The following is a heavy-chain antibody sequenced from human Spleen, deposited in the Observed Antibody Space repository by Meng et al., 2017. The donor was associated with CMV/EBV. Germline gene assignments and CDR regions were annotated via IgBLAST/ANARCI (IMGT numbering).Heavy chain of an antibody. CDR3: ARGTDWPFRFDY. CDR2: ITGGGGST. J-gene: IGHJ4*02. Sequence: GESLKISCAASDFTVSSNYMTWVRQAPGKGLEWVSAITGGGGSTYHADSVKGRFTISRDNSKSTLYLQMNSLRAEDTAVYHCARGTDWPFRFDYWGQGTLVTVSS. D-gene: IGHD3/OR15-3a*01. V-gene: IGHV3-23*01. CDR1: DFTVSSNY.